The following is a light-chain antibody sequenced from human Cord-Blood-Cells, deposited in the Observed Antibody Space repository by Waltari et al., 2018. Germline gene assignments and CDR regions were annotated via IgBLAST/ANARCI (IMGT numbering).Light chain of an antibody. CDR1: QGISSY. Sequence: AIRMTQSPSSFSASTGDRVPITCRASQGISSYLAWYQQKPGKAPKLLICAASTLQSGVPSTFSGSGSETDFTLTISCLQSEDFATYYCQQYYSYPYSFGQGTKLEIK. V-gene: IGKV1-8*01. CDR3: QQYYSYPYS. CDR2: AAS. J-gene: IGKJ2*03.